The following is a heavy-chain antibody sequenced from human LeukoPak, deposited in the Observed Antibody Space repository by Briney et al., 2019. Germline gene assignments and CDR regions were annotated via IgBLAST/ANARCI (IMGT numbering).Heavy chain of an antibody. D-gene: IGHD1-26*01. CDR3: ARVWGVGATEVDY. Sequence: GASVKVSCKASGYTFTSYYMHWVRQAPGQGLEWMGWISPNSGGTNYAQKFQGRVTMTRDTSISTAYMELSRLRSDDTAVYYCARVWGVGATEVDYWGQGTLVTVSS. CDR2: ISPNSGGT. V-gene: IGHV1-2*02. CDR1: GYTFTSYY. J-gene: IGHJ4*02.